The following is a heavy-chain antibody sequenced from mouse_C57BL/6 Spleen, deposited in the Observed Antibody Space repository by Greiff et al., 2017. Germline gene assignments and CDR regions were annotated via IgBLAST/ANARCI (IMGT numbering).Heavy chain of an antibody. V-gene: IGHV1-56*01. CDR3: APYDYDAMDH. J-gene: IGHJ4*01. CDR1: CYTFTSHW. Sequence: QVQLKQSGPELVRPGASVKISCKAPCYTFTSHWMQWVRQRPGRGLECFGEIFPGGVGPHYTEKFKGNPPLTVDTSSSTDYMQRSRLTSEDSAVYFCAPYDYDAMDHWGQGTSLTVAS. D-gene: IGHD6-5*01. CDR2: IFPGGVGP.